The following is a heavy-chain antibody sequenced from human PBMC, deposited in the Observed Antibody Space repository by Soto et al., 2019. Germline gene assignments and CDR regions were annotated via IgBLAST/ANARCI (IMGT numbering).Heavy chain of an antibody. CDR3: ARDQGITTFGVYSMYYYGMDV. D-gene: IGHD3-3*01. CDR1: GYSFTSYA. J-gene: IGHJ6*02. CDR2: INAGNGNT. Sequence: ASVKVSCKASGYSFTSYAMHWVRQAPGQRLEWMGWINAGNGNTKYSQKFQGRVTITRDTSASTAYMELSSLRSDDTAVYYCARDQGITTFGVYSMYYYGMDVWGQGPTVTVPS. V-gene: IGHV1-3*01.